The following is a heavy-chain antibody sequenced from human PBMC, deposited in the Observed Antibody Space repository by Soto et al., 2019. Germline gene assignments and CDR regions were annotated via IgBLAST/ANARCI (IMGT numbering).Heavy chain of an antibody. CDR3: PHLYGTTWFAP. J-gene: IGHJ5*02. V-gene: IGHV2-5*02. CDR2: IYWDDDK. CDR1: GLSLSTSGVG. Sequence: GSGPTLVNPTQTLTLTCTFSGLSLSTSGVGVGWIRQPPGKALEWLALIYWDDDKRYSPSLKSRLTITKDTSKNQVVLTLPNMDTVETPTFSCPHLYGTTWFAPGGRGTL. D-gene: IGHD1-1*01.